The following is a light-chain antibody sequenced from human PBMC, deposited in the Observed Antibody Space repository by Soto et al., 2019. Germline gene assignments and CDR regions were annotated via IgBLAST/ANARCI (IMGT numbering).Light chain of an antibody. J-gene: IGKJ3*01. V-gene: IGKV3-15*01. CDR2: GAS. Sequence: EIVMTQSPATLSVSPGERATLSCRASQSVSSNLAWYQQKPGQAPRLLIYGASTRATGIPARFRGSGSGREFTLTISSTQSEDFAVYYCQQDNNWPPGITFGPGTKVDIK. CDR3: QQDNNWPPGIT. CDR1: QSVSSN.